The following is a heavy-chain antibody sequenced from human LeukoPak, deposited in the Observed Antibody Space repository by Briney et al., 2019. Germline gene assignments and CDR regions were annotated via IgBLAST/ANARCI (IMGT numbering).Heavy chain of an antibody. D-gene: IGHD3-22*01. CDR3: ARELHSSGYPYFDY. V-gene: IGHV3-7*01. J-gene: IGHJ4*02. CDR1: GFTFSSYW. Sequence: GGSLRLSCAASGFTFSSYWMSWVRQAPGKGLEWVANIKQDGSEKYYVDSVKGRFTISRDNAKNSLYLQMNSLRAEDTAVYYCARELHSSGYPYFDYWGQGTLVTVSS. CDR2: IKQDGSEK.